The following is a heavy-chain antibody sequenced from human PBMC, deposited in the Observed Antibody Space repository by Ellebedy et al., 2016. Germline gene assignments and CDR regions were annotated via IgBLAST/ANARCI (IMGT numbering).Heavy chain of an antibody. V-gene: IGHV1-58*02. CDR1: GFTFTSSA. CDR3: AARGGESVTDFDY. CDR2: IVVGSGNT. D-gene: IGHD3-16*01. Sequence: SVKVSCXASGFTFTSSAMQWVRQARGQRLEWIGWIVVGSGNTNYAQKFQERVTITRDMSTSTAYMELSSLRSEDTAVYYCAARGGESVTDFDYWGQGTLVTVSS. J-gene: IGHJ4*02.